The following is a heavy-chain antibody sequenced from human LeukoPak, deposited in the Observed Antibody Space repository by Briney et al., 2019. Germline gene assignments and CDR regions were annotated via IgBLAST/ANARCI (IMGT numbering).Heavy chain of an antibody. CDR2: IYYSGST. D-gene: IGHD3-10*01. CDR3: ARLRYYYGSGSYYN. V-gene: IGHV4-39*07. J-gene: IGHJ4*02. Sequence: PSETLSLTCTVSGGSISSSSYYWGWIRQPPGKGLEWIGSIYYSGSTYYNPSLKSRVTISVDTSKNQFSLKLSSVTAADTAVYSCARLRYYYGSGSYYNWGQGTLVTVSS. CDR1: GGSISSSSYY.